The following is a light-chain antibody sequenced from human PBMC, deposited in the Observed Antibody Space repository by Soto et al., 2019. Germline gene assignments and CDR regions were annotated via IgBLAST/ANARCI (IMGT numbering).Light chain of an antibody. CDR1: SSNIGSNY. CDR3: AAWDDSLSGPEV. V-gene: IGLV1-47*02. Sequence: QPVLTQPPSASGTPGQRVTISCSGSSSNIGSNYVYWFQHVPGTAPKLLIYSNNQRPSGVPDRFSGSKSGTSASLAISGLRSDDEADYYCAAWDDSLSGPEVFGGGTQLTVL. J-gene: IGLJ3*02. CDR2: SNN.